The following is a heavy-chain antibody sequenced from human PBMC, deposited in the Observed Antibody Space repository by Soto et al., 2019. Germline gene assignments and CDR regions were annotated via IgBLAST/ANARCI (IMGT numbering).Heavy chain of an antibody. CDR3: ARGLLRFLEWSQYYGMDV. V-gene: IGHV1-69*06. D-gene: IGHD3-3*01. CDR1: GGTFSSYA. CDR2: IIPIFGTA. Sequence: SVKVSCKASGGTFSSYAISWVRQAPGQGLEWMGGIIPIFGTANYAQKFQGRVTITADKSTSTAYMELSSLRSEDTAVYYCARGLLRFLEWSQYYGMDVWGQGTTVTVYS. J-gene: IGHJ6*02.